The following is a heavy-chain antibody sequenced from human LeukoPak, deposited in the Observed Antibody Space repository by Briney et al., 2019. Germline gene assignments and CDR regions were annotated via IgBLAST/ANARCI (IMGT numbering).Heavy chain of an antibody. CDR3: ASGSGHLYYYYGMDV. Sequence: SETLSLTCAVYGGSFSGYYWSWIRQPPGKGLEWIGEINHSGSTNYNPSLKSRVTISVDTSKNQFSLKLSSVTAADTAVYYCASGSGHLYYYYGMDVWGQGTTVTVSS. CDR1: GGSFSGYY. V-gene: IGHV4-34*01. J-gene: IGHJ6*02. CDR2: INHSGST.